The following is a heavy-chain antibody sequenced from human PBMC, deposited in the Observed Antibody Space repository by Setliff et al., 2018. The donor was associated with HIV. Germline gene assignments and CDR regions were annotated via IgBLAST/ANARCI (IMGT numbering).Heavy chain of an antibody. J-gene: IGHJ4*02. CDR1: GYTFTGYY. D-gene: IGHD3-22*01. V-gene: IGHV1-2*06. Sequence: ASVKVSCKASGYTFTGYYMHWVRQAPGQGLEWMGRINPNSGDTNYAQKFQGRVTMTRDTSISTAYMELRSLKSDDTAVYYCARPEYESSGRMTYWGQGTLVTVSS. CDR3: ARPEYESSGRMTY. CDR2: INPNSGDT.